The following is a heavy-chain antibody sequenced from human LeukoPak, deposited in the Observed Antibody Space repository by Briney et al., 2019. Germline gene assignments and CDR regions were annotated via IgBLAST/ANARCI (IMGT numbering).Heavy chain of an antibody. D-gene: IGHD7-27*01. J-gene: IGHJ5*02. Sequence: PGGSLRLSCAASGFTFSSYGMHWVRQAPGKGLEWVAVISYDGSNKYYADSVKGRFTISRDNSKNTLYLQMNSLRAEDTAVYYCAKDQARGLGGFDPWGQGTLVTVSS. V-gene: IGHV3-30*18. CDR1: GFTFSSYG. CDR2: ISYDGSNK. CDR3: AKDQARGLGGFDP.